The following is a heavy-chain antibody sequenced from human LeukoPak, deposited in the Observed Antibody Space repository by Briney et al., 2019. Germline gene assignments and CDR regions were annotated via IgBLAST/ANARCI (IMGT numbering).Heavy chain of an antibody. Sequence: PSETLSLTCTVSGGSISSYYWSWIRQPAGKGLEWIGRIYTSGSTNYNPSLKSRVTMSVDTSKNQFSLKLSSVTAADTAVYYCARDEWVVPALRTYYYYYYMDVWGKGTTVTVSS. V-gene: IGHV4-4*07. J-gene: IGHJ6*03. CDR2: IYTSGST. CDR1: GGSISSYY. D-gene: IGHD2-2*01. CDR3: ARDEWVVPALRTYYYYYYMDV.